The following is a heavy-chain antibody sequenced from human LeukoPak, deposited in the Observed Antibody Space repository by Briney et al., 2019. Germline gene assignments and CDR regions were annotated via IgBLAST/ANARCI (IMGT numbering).Heavy chain of an antibody. J-gene: IGHJ4*02. CDR3: ARHSRIVGATHAFFDY. V-gene: IGHV4-34*01. CDR2: INHSGST. CDR1: GGSISSYY. D-gene: IGHD1-26*01. Sequence: SETLSLTCTVSGGSISSYYWSWIRQPPGKGLEWIGEINHSGSTNYNPSLKSRVTISVDTSKNQFSLKLSSVTAADTAVYYCARHSRIVGATHAFFDYWGQGTLVTVSS.